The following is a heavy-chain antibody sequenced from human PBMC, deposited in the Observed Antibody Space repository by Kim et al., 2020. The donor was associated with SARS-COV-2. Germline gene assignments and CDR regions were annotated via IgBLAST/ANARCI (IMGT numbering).Heavy chain of an antibody. V-gene: IGHV3-74*01. CDR3: AKTHCSSTSCYIYYAVDV. J-gene: IGHJ6*02. D-gene: IGHD2-2*02. Sequence: VKGQFTISRDNAKNTLYLQMNSLRAEDTAVYYCAKTHCSSTSCYIYYAVDVWGQGTTVTVSS.